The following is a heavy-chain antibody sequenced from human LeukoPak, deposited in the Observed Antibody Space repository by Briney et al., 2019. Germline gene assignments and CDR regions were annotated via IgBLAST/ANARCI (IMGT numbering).Heavy chain of an antibody. CDR3: ARDPAWGAIDY. Sequence: GGPLRLSCAVSGFSIGSSWMSWGRQTPGKGLGWVADMNEDGSGKYSVHSVKGRSPASRDNAQNSVSLQMNSLRLEATGVYSCARDPAWGAIDYWGQGTLVTVSS. CDR2: MNEDGSGK. CDR1: GFSIGSSW. D-gene: IGHD7-27*01. V-gene: IGHV3-7*01. J-gene: IGHJ4*02.